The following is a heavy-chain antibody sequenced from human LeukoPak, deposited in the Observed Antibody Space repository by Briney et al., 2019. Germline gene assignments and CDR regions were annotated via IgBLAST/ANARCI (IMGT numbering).Heavy chain of an antibody. D-gene: IGHD3-10*01. CDR3: VRGGGGSYFFDY. J-gene: IGHJ4*02. CDR1: GFTFSSYG. V-gene: IGHV3-30*03. CDR2: ISYDGSNK. Sequence: PGGSLRLSCAASGFTFSSYGMHWVRQAPGKGLEWVAVISYDGSNKYYADSVKGRFTISRDNAKNSLYLQMNSLRAEDTAVYYCVRGGGGSYFFDYWGQGTLVTVSS.